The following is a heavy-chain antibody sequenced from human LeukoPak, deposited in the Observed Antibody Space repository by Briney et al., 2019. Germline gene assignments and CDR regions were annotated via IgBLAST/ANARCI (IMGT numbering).Heavy chain of an antibody. CDR1: GFTFINHW. Sequence: GGSLRLSCAASGFTFINHWMHWVRQAPEKGLVWVSRINSDGRSTSYAGSVKGRFTISRDNAKNTLYLQMDSLRAEDTAVYYCVRGYFYDSSGYRIRGLDVWGQGTTVTVSS. V-gene: IGHV3-74*01. D-gene: IGHD3-22*01. CDR3: VRGYFYDSSGYRIRGLDV. CDR2: INSDGRST. J-gene: IGHJ6*02.